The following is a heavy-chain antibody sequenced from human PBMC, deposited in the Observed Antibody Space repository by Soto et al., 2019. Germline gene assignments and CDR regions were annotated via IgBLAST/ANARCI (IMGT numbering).Heavy chain of an antibody. CDR3: ARDGDTAMETYYYYGMDV. CDR1: GFTFSSYG. Sequence: VQLVESGGGVVQPGRSLRLSCAASGFTFSSYGMHWVRQAPGKGLEWVAVIWYDGSNKYYADSVKGRFTISRDNSKNSLYLQMNSLRAEDTAVYYCARDGDTAMETYYYYGMDVWGQGTTVTVSS. J-gene: IGHJ6*02. CDR2: IWYDGSNK. D-gene: IGHD5-18*01. V-gene: IGHV3-33*01.